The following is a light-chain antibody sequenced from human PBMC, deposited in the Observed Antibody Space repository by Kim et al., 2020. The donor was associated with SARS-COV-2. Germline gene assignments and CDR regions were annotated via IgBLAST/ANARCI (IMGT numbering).Light chain of an antibody. CDR3: QAWDSSTDVV. CDR1: KLGDKY. Sequence: VSPGQTASITCSGDKLGDKYACWYQQKPGQSPVLVIYQDSKRPSVIPERFSGSNSGNTATLTISGTQAMDEADYYCQAWDSSTDVVFGGGTQLTVL. J-gene: IGLJ2*01. V-gene: IGLV3-1*01. CDR2: QDS.